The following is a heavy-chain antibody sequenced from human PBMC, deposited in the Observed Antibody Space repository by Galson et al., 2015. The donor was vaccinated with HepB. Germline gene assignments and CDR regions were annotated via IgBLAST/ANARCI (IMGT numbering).Heavy chain of an antibody. CDR3: VKVPGQWLVPSAFDI. J-gene: IGHJ3*02. Sequence: SLRLSCAASGFTFSSYAMHWVRQAPGKGLEYVSAISSNGGSTYYADSVKGRFTISRDNSKNTLYLQMSSLRAEDTAVYYCVKVPGQWLVPSAFDIWGQGTMVTVSS. CDR1: GFTFSSYA. CDR2: ISSNGGST. V-gene: IGHV3-64D*06. D-gene: IGHD6-19*01.